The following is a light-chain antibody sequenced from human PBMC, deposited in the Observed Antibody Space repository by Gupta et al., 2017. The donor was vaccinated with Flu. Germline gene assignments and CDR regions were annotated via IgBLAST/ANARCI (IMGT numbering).Light chain of an antibody. CDR1: SGRSKFA. Sequence: QLVLTQSPSASASLGASVNLTCTLSSGRSKFAIAWHQQQPEKGPRYLMKFNSDGTHTRGDGIPDRFSGSSSGADHFLSIFSLQSEDEADYYCQTWGAGFGVFGGGTKLTVL. V-gene: IGLV4-69*01. CDR2: FNSDGTH. J-gene: IGLJ3*02. CDR3: QTWGAGFGV.